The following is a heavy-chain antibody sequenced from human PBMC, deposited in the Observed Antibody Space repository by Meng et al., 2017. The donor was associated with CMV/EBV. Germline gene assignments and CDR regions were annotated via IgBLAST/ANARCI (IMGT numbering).Heavy chain of an antibody. D-gene: IGHD3-3*01. CDR3: AKDLGPQDYYDFWSGYWSADGMDV. CDR2: ISGSGGST. CDR1: GGSFSGYY. V-gene: IGHV3-23*01. J-gene: IGHJ6*02. Sequence: ETLSLTCAVYGGSFSGYYWSWVRQAPGKGLEWVSAISGSGGSTYYADSVKGRFTISRDNSKNTLYLQMNSLRAEDTAVYYCAKDLGPQDYYDFWSGYWSADGMDVWGQGTTVTVSS.